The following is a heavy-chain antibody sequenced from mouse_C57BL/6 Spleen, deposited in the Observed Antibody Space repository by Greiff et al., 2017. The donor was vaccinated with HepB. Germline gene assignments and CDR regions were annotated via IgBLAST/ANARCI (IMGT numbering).Heavy chain of an antibody. CDR3: ARSGGTTVHFDY. J-gene: IGHJ2*01. V-gene: IGHV1-7*01. D-gene: IGHD1-1*01. CDR1: GYTFTSYW. Sequence: QVQLKQSGAELAKPGASVKLSCKASGYTFTSYWMHWVKQRPGQGLAWIGYINPSSGYTKYNQKFKDKATLTADKSSSTAYMQLSSLKYEDFAVYYCARSGGTTVHFDYWGQGTTLTVSS. CDR2: INPSSGYT.